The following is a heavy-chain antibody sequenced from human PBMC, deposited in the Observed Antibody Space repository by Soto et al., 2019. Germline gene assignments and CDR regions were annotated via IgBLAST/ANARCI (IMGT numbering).Heavy chain of an antibody. V-gene: IGHV3-23*01. Sequence: GGSLRLSCAASGFTFNNYAMTWVRQPPGKGLEWVSAISGSGDATFYADSVRGRFTISRDNSKSTLYLLMNSLRAEDTAVYFCAKDLRAPAAKNFDYWGQGTLVTVSS. D-gene: IGHD6-25*01. CDR3: AKDLRAPAAKNFDY. CDR2: ISGSGDAT. CDR1: GFTFNNYA. J-gene: IGHJ4*02.